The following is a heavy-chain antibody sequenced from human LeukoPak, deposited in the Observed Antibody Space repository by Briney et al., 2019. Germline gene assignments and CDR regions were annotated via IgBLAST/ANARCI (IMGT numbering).Heavy chain of an antibody. J-gene: IGHJ4*02. D-gene: IGHD5-18*01. CDR1: GFTFSTYA. CDR2: ISSNGRST. CDR3: VKVMWDTVMAGYFDY. V-gene: IGHV3-64D*06. Sequence: GGSLRLSCSASGFTFSTYAMHWVRQAPGKGLEYFSAISSNGRSTYYADSVKGRFTISRDNSKNTLYLQMSSLRGEDTAVYYCVKVMWDTVMAGYFDYWGQGTLVTASS.